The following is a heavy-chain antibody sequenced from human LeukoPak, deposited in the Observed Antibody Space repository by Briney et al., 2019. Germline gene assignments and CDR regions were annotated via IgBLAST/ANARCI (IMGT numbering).Heavy chain of an antibody. Sequence: AGGSLRLSCAASGFTFSSYSMNWVRQAPGKGLEWVSSISSSSSYIYYADSVKGRFTISRDNAKNSLYLQMNSLRAEDTVVYYCARDMAAWDHYFDYWGQGTLVTVSS. J-gene: IGHJ4*02. CDR2: ISSSSSYI. CDR1: GFTFSSYS. V-gene: IGHV3-21*01. CDR3: ARDMAAWDHYFDY. D-gene: IGHD2-15*01.